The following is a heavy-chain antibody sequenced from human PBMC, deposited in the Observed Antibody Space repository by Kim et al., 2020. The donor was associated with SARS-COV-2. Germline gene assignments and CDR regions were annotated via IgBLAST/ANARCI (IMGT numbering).Heavy chain of an antibody. V-gene: IGHV1-24*01. D-gene: IGHD1-26*01. CDR2: FDPEDGET. Sequence: ASVKVSCKVSGYTLTELSMHWVRQAPGKGLEWMGGFDPEDGETIYAQKFQGRVTMTEDTSTDTAYMELSSLRSEDTAVYHCATGPPFIVGATGDRFFYYGMDVWGQGTTVTVSS. CDR1: GYTLTELS. J-gene: IGHJ6*02. CDR3: ATGPPFIVGATGDRFFYYGMDV.